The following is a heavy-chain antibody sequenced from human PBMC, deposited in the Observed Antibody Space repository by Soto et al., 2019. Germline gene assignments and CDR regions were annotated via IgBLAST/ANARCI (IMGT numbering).Heavy chain of an antibody. CDR3: ARDLSLLWFGELSDYGMDV. Sequence: QVQLVESGGGVVQPGRSLRLSCAASGFTFSSYAMHWVRQAPGKGLEWVAVISYDGSNKYYADSVKGRFTISRDNSKNTLYLQMNSLRAEDTAVYYCARDLSLLWFGELSDYGMDVW. CDR1: GFTFSSYA. D-gene: IGHD3-10*01. V-gene: IGHV3-30-3*01. J-gene: IGHJ6*01. CDR2: ISYDGSNK.